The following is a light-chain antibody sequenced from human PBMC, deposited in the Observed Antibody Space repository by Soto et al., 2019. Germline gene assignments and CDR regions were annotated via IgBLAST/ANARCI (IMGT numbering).Light chain of an antibody. CDR3: QQSFNTPYT. Sequence: TQMTQSPLSLSASVGEKIIITCRASRDVGSDVSWYQQKPGQAPKLVIYGISTLQSGVPSRFSGSGSGTDFTLTISSLQPEDFATYYCQQSFNTPYTFGQGTELEVK. J-gene: IGKJ2*01. V-gene: IGKV1-39*01. CDR1: RDVGSD. CDR2: GIS.